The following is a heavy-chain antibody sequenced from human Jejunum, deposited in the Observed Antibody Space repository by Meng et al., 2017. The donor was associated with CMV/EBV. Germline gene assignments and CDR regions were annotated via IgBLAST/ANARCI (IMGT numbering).Heavy chain of an antibody. CDR1: GGPIPSYF. CDR2: TPYSGSA. V-gene: IGHV4-59*03. D-gene: IGHD1/OR15-1a*01. J-gene: IGHJ4*02. Sequence: TVSGGPIPSYFSTCIRQPPGTGLEWIGYTPYSGSALYTPALTSRVTMSVDTSKHQFSLKLSSATSAATAVYYCAKWNSDWNSFDSWGQGTLVTVSS. CDR3: AKWNSDWNSFDS.